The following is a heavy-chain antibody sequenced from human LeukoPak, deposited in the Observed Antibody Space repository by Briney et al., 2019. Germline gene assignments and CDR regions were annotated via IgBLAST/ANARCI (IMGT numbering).Heavy chain of an antibody. CDR3: ARRGKRWLQPIGY. Sequence: SETLSLTCAVYGGSFSGYYWSWIRQPPGKGLEWIGEINHSGSTNYNPSLKSRVVISVDTSKNQFSLKLSSVTAADTAVYYCARRGKRWLQPIGYWGQGTLVTVSS. J-gene: IGHJ4*02. CDR2: INHSGST. V-gene: IGHV4-34*01. D-gene: IGHD5-24*01. CDR1: GGSFSGYY.